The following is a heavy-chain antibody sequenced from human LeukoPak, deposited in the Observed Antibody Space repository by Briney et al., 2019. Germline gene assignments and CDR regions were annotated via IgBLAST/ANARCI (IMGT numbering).Heavy chain of an antibody. Sequence: GGSLRLSCAASGFTFSDYYMSWIRQAPGKGLEWVSYISRGGNTIYYADSVKGRFTISRDNAKNSLYLQMNSLRAEDTAVYYCASNTGYSYGYFDYWGQGTLVTVSS. D-gene: IGHD5-18*01. CDR2: ISRGGNTI. J-gene: IGHJ4*02. CDR3: ASNTGYSYGYFDY. V-gene: IGHV3-11*04. CDR1: GFTFSDYY.